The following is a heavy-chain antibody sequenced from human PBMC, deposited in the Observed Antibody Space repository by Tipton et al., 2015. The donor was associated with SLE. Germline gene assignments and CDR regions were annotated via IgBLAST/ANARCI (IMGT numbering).Heavy chain of an antibody. CDR1: GGSLSDYY. Sequence: TLSLTCAVYGGSLSDYYWTWIRQPPGKGLEWIGEIDHSGSTNYNPSLKSRATISADTSKNQFSLKPSSVTAADTAVYYCARGVVGYIDYWGQGTLVTVSS. CDR3: ARGVVGYIDY. V-gene: IGHV4-34*01. CDR2: IDHSGST. J-gene: IGHJ4*02.